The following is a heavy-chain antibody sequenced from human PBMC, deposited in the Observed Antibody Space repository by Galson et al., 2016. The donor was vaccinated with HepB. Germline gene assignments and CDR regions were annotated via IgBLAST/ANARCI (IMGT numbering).Heavy chain of an antibody. CDR2: ISRSGDST. D-gene: IGHD2-2*01. CDR3: VQGSTAPAV. CDR1: GFIFNNYG. J-gene: IGHJ6*04. V-gene: IGHV3-23*01. Sequence: SLRLSCAASGFIFNNYGMTWVRQAPGKGLEVVSSISRSGDSTDYADSVKGRFIISRDNTKNTLSLQMNSLRAEDTAVYYCVQGSTAPAVWGKGTTVTVSA.